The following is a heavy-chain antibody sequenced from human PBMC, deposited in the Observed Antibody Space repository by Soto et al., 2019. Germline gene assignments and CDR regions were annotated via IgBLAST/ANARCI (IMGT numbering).Heavy chain of an antibody. CDR3: ARGSPGILEGLQQGSFDY. V-gene: IGHV4-34*01. Sequence: QVQLQQWGAGLLKPSETLSLTCAVYGGSFSGYYWSWIRQPPGKGLEWIGEINHSGSTNYNPSLKSRSTISVNQSKNQFSLKLSSVNAADTAVYYCARGSPGILEGLQQGSFDYWGQGTLVTVSS. CDR2: INHSGST. CDR1: GGSFSGYY. J-gene: IGHJ4*02. D-gene: IGHD3-3*01.